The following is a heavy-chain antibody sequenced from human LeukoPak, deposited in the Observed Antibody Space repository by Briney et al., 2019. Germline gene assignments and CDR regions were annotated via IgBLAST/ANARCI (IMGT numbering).Heavy chain of an antibody. Sequence: GSLRLSCVASGFTFSDYYMNWIRQAPGKGLEWVSYITTSGSTIYYIDSVKGRFTISRDNAKNSLYLQMNSLRAEDTAVYYCARSNSYGYVRTMDVWGQGTTVTVSS. CDR1: GFTFSDYY. CDR3: ARSNSYGYVRTMDV. V-gene: IGHV3-11*01. D-gene: IGHD5-18*01. J-gene: IGHJ6*02. CDR2: ITTSGSTI.